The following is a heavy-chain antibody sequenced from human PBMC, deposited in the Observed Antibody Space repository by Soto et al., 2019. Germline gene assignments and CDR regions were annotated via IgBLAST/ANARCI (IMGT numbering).Heavy chain of an antibody. CDR3: ARGGSDYDYYYYGMDV. Sequence: EVQLLESGGGLVQPGGSLRLSCAASGFTFSSYAMSWVRQAPGKGLEWVSAISGSGGSTYYADSVKGRFTISRDNSKNTLYLQMNSLRAEDTAVYYCARGGSDYDYYYYGMDVWGQGTTVTVSS. V-gene: IGHV3-23*01. CDR2: ISGSGGST. J-gene: IGHJ6*02. D-gene: IGHD4-17*01. CDR1: GFTFSSYA.